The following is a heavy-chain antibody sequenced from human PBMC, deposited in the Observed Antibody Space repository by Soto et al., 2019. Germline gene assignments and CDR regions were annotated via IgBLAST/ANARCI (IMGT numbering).Heavy chain of an antibody. J-gene: IGHJ4*02. CDR3: AREYDRPDNGLDH. D-gene: IGHD1-1*01. CDR2: IVADGTGL. Sequence: QVQLVESGGGVVQPGRSLRLSCAASGFRFSNYGMHWVRQAPGKGLEWLAVIVADGTGLHYADSVRGRFTISRDNSKNALALQLHSLGADDTAIYLCAREYDRPDNGLDHWGQGTLVTVSS. V-gene: IGHV3-33*01. CDR1: GFRFSNYG.